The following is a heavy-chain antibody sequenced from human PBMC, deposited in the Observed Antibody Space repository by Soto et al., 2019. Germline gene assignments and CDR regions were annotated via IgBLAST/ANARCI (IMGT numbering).Heavy chain of an antibody. CDR2: INAGNGNT. CDR1: GYTFTSYA. J-gene: IGHJ6*03. CDR3: ARVYGSGSYLGYYYMDV. Sequence: QVQLVQAGAEVKKPGASVKVSCKASGYTFTSYAMHWVRQAPGQRLEWMGWINAGNGNTKYSQKFKGRVTITRDTSASTASMELSSLRSADTDVYYCARVYGSGSYLGYYYMDVWGKGTTVTVSS. V-gene: IGHV1-3*01. D-gene: IGHD3-10*01.